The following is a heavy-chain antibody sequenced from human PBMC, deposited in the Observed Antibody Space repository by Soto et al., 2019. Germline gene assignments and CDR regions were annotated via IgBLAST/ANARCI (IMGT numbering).Heavy chain of an antibody. J-gene: IGHJ3*02. Sequence: AASVQVSCKASGGTFSSYAISWVRQAPGQGLEWMGGIIPIFGTANYAQKFQGRVTITADESTSTAYMELSSLRSEDTAVYYCARGRRVVVIPFYIWGQGTMVTVSS. CDR1: GGTFSSYA. CDR2: IIPIFGTA. V-gene: IGHV1-69*13. D-gene: IGHD3-22*01. CDR3: ARGRRVVVIPFYI.